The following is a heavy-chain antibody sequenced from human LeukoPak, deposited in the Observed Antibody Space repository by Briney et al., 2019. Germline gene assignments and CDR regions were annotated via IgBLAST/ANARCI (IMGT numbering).Heavy chain of an antibody. V-gene: IGHV3-30*02. CDR1: GFTFSSYG. CDR3: AKDGDHYYDSSRYFEHY. CDR2: IRYDGSNK. Sequence: GGSLRLSCEASGFTFSSYGMHWVRQAPSKGLEWVAFIRYDGSNKYYADSVKGRFTISRDNSKNTLYLQMNSLRAEDTAVYYCAKDGDHYYDSSRYFEHYWGQGTLVTVSS. D-gene: IGHD3-22*01. J-gene: IGHJ4*02.